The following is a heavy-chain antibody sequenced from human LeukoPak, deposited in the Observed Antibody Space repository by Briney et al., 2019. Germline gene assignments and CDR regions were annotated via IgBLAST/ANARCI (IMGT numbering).Heavy chain of an antibody. CDR3: ARDHYNKTWYKY. Sequence: SETLSLTCAVSGGSISSGGYSWSWIRQPPGKGLEWIGYIYYSGSTNYNPSLKSRVTISVDTSKNQFSLKLSSVTAADTALYYCARDHYNKTWYKYWGQGTLVTVSS. CDR2: IYYSGST. V-gene: IGHV4-61*08. CDR1: GGSISSGGYS. D-gene: IGHD1-1*01. J-gene: IGHJ4*02.